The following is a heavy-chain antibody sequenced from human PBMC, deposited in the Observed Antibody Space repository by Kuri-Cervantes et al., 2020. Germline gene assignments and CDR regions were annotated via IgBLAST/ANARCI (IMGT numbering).Heavy chain of an antibody. CDR3: ARALGGDYPYYYYYGMDV. CDR1: GYTFTSYD. J-gene: IGHJ6*02. Sequence: ASVKVSCKASGYTFTSYDINWVRQATGQGLEWMGWMNPNSGNTGYAQKFQGRVTMTTDTSTSTAYMELRSLRSDDTAVYYCARALGGDYPYYYYYGMDVWGQGTTVTVSS. D-gene: IGHD4-17*01. CDR2: MNPNSGNT. V-gene: IGHV1-8*01.